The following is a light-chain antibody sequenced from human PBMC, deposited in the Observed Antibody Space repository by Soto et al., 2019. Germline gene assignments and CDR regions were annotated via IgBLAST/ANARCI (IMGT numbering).Light chain of an antibody. J-gene: IGKJ1*01. CDR2: AAS. CDR1: QAISTY. V-gene: IGKV1-9*01. CDR3: QQYGSSRT. Sequence: DVQLTQSPSFLSASVGDRVTITCRASQAISTYLVWYQQKPRKAPKLLIYAASTLQRGVPTRFSGSGSGTEFTLTISRLEPEDFAVYYCQQYGSSRTFGQGTKVDI.